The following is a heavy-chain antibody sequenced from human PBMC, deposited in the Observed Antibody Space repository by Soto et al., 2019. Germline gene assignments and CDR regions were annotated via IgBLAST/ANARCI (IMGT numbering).Heavy chain of an antibody. CDR1: GGTFSSYA. D-gene: IGHD3-16*01. CDR3: ARDRRGGGGFDY. CDR2: IIPIFGTA. V-gene: IGHV1-69*01. J-gene: IGHJ4*02. Sequence: QVQLVQSGAEVKKPGSSVKVSCKASGGTFSSYAISWVRQAPGQGLEWMGGIIPIFGTANYAQKFQGRVTITAYESTSTAYMELSSLRSEDTAVYYFARDRRGGGGFDYWGQGTLVTVSS.